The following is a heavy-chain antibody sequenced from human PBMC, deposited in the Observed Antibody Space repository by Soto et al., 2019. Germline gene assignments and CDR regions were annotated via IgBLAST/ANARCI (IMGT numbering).Heavy chain of an antibody. Sequence: PGGSLRLSCAASGFTFSSYGMHWVRQAPGKGLEWVAVIWYDGSNKFYVDSVKGRFTISRDNSKNTLYLQMNSLRAEDTAVYYCARGFGVYNWNDEGEMTYYYYGMDVWGQGTTVTVSS. CDR3: ARGFGVYNWNDEGEMTYYYYGMDV. CDR1: GFTFSSYG. CDR2: IWYDGSNK. J-gene: IGHJ6*02. V-gene: IGHV3-33*01. D-gene: IGHD1-1*01.